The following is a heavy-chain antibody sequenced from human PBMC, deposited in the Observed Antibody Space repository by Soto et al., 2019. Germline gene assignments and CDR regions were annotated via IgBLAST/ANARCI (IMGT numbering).Heavy chain of an antibody. J-gene: IGHJ4*02. CDR3: AETYYDILTGHAHFDY. CDR1: GGSISSYY. CDR2: IYYSGST. V-gene: IGHV4-59*08. Sequence: SETLSLTCTVSGGSISSYYWSWIRQPPGKGLEWIGYIYYSGSTNYAPSLKSRVTISVDTSKNQFSLKLSSVTAADTAVYYCAETYYDILTGHAHFDYWGQGTLVTVSS. D-gene: IGHD3-9*01.